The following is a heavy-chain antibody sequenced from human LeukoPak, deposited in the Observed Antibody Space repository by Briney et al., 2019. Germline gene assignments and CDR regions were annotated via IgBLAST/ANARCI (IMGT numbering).Heavy chain of an antibody. J-gene: IGHJ4*02. CDR3: ATISGNFDYLDY. CDR1: GFDFSNQA. Sequence: PGRSLRLSCAASGFDFSNQAMSWARQAPGKGLEWVSGISGGGGATYSADSVKGRFTISRDNSKNTMYLQMKSLRVEDTALYYCATISGNFDYLDYWGQGTLVTVST. CDR2: ISGGGGAT. D-gene: IGHD1-26*01. V-gene: IGHV3-23*01.